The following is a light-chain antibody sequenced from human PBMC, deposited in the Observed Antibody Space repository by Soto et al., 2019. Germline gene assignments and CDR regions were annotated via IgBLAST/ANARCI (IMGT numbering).Light chain of an antibody. V-gene: IGKV1-5*01. J-gene: IGKJ1*01. CDR2: DAS. CDR3: QPGST. CDR1: QSISSC. Sequence: DIEMTQSPSTLAASVGDRVTITCRASQSISSCVAWYQQKPGKAPKLLIYDASSLESGVPSRFSGSGSGTEFTLTISSLQHHDFATYYCQPGSTFGQGTKVDIK.